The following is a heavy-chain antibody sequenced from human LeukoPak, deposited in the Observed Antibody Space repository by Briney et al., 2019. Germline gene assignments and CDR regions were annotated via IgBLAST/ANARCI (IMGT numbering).Heavy chain of an antibody. CDR3: ARATDCTNGVCYLFDY. Sequence: SETLSLTCTVSGGSISTYYWSWIRQPPGKGLEWIGYIYYSGSTNYNPSLKSRVTISVDTSKNQFSLKLSSVTAADTAVYYCARATDCTNGVCYLFDYWGQGTLVTVSS. CDR1: GGSISTYY. D-gene: IGHD2-8*01. V-gene: IGHV4-59*01. J-gene: IGHJ4*02. CDR2: IYYSGST.